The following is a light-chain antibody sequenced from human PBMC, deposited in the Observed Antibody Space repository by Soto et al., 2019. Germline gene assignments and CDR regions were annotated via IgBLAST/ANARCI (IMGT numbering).Light chain of an antibody. CDR1: SSDVGGYDY. V-gene: IGLV2-14*01. Sequence: QSALTQPRSVSASPGQSVTISCTGTSSDVGGYDYVSWYQQHPGKAPKLIIYEVRNRPSGISSRFSGSRSGNTASLTISGLQPEDEGDYYCSAYTARSTLVFGGGTKVTVL. J-gene: IGLJ3*02. CDR3: SAYTARSTLV. CDR2: EVR.